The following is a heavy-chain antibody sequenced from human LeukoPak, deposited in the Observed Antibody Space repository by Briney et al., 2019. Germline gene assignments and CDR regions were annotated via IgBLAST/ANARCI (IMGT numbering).Heavy chain of an antibody. V-gene: IGHV3-21*01. CDR1: GFTFSSYS. Sequence: GGSLRLSCAASGFTFSSYSMNWVRQAPGKGLEWVSSISSSSSYIYYADSVKGRFTISRDNAKNSLYLQMNSLRAEDTAVYYCARRTSSGYPAPRFLDYWGQGTLVTVSS. CDR3: ARRTSSGYPAPRFLDY. J-gene: IGHJ4*02. CDR2: ISSSSSYI. D-gene: IGHD3-22*01.